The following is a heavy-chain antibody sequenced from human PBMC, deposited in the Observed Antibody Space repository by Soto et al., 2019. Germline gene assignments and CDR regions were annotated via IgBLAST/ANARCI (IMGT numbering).Heavy chain of an antibody. CDR1: GGSISSGSYH. CDR2: IYYSGST. J-gene: IGHJ1*01. Sequence: QLQLQESGPGLVKPSETLSLTCTVSGGSISSGSYHWDWIRQPPGKGLEWIGSIYYSGSTYYNSSLKSRVTMSVDTSKNQFALKLSPVTAADTAVYYCARAVGVTEYFQHWGQGTLVTVSS. D-gene: IGHD2-21*01. V-gene: IGHV4-39*01. CDR3: ARAVGVTEYFQH.